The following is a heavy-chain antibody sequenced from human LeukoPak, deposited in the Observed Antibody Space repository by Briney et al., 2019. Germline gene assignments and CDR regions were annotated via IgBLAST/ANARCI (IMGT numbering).Heavy chain of an antibody. V-gene: IGHV4-30-2*01. CDR2: IYHSGST. J-gene: IGHJ4*02. CDR3: ARGYYYDSSGYYPSPFDF. Sequence: KPSQTLSLTCAVSGGSISSGGYSWSWIRQPPGKGLEWIGYIYHSGSTYYNPSLKSRVTISVDRSKNQLSLKLSSVTAADTAVYYCARGYYYDSSGYYPSPFDFWGQGTLVTVSS. D-gene: IGHD3-22*01. CDR1: GGSISSGGYS.